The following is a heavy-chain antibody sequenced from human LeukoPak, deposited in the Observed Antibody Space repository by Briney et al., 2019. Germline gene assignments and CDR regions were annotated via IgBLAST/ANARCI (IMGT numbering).Heavy chain of an antibody. D-gene: IGHD3-10*01. Sequence: SETLSLTCTVSGGSISSYYWSWLRQPPGKGLEWIGYIYYSGSTNYNPSLKSRVTISVDTSKNQFSLKLSSVTAADTAVYYCARAGYGSGSPQLDWGQGTLVTVSS. CDR3: ARAGYGSGSPQLD. V-gene: IGHV4-59*01. J-gene: IGHJ4*02. CDR1: GGSISSYY. CDR2: IYYSGST.